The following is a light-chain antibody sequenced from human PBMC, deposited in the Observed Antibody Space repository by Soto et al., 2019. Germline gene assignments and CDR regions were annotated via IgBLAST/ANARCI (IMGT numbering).Light chain of an antibody. CDR1: QSLVHADGNTY. CDR2: NIY. Sequence: DIVMTQSQVSSPVTLGQPASISCRSSQSLVHADGNTYLSWLQERPGQPPRLLIHNIYNRVSWVPDRFTGSGAGTEFTLKISSVEVEDVGVYYCLQATQFPWTSGQGTRVE. V-gene: IGKV2-24*01. CDR3: LQATQFPWT. J-gene: IGKJ1*01.